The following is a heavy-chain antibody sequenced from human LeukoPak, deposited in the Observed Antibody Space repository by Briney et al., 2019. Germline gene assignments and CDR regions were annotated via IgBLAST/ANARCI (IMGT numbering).Heavy chain of an antibody. J-gene: IGHJ4*02. CDR2: INPSGGST. Sequence: ASVKVSCKASGYTFTSYYMHWVRQAPGQGLEWMGIINPSGGSTSYAQKFQGRVTMTRDTSTSTVYMELSSLRSEDTAVYHCASPGTGKYSSGPFDYWGQGTLVTVSS. V-gene: IGHV1-46*01. CDR1: GYTFTSYY. CDR3: ASPGTGKYSSGPFDY. D-gene: IGHD6-19*01.